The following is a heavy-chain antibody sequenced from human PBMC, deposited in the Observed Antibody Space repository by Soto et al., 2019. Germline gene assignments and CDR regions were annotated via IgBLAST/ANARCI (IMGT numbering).Heavy chain of an antibody. CDR3: ARLQVTGSAPFDY. CDR2: IYYSGST. CDR1: GGSISSSSYY. J-gene: IGHJ4*02. D-gene: IGHD4-4*01. Sequence: QLQLQESGPGLVKPSETLSLTCTVSGGSISSSSYYWGWIRQPPGKGLEWIGSIYYSGSTYYNPSLKGRVTISVDTSKNQFSLKLSSVTAADTAVYYCARLQVTGSAPFDYWGQGTLVTVSS. V-gene: IGHV4-39*01.